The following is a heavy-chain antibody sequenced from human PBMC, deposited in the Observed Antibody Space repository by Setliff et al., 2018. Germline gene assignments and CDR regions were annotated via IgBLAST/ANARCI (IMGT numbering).Heavy chain of an antibody. J-gene: IGHJ4*02. CDR2: IGAYNGNT. CDR1: GYTFTNYG. CDR3: ARIDYGGNSVYFDY. Sequence: ASVKVSCKASGYTFTNYGVTWVRQAHGQGLEWMGWIGAYNGNTYNAHKFQGRVTMTSDTSTSTAYMELRSLRSDDTAVYYCARIDYGGNSVYFDYWGQGTLVTVSS. D-gene: IGHD4-17*01. V-gene: IGHV1-18*01.